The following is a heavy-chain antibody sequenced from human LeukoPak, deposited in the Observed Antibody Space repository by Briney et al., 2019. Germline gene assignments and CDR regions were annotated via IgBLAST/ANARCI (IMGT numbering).Heavy chain of an antibody. CDR2: VNYRGSP. V-gene: IGHV4-34*01. D-gene: IGHD3-22*01. CDR1: GGSFSGYL. J-gene: IGHJ4*02. Sequence: SETLSLTCDVPGGSFSGYLWSWIRQSPGKGLEWIGEVNYRGSPHYNPSLKSRVTISVDTSKNQFSLKLSSVTAADTAVYYCARQVQYYYDSSGPFFDYWGQGTLVTVSS. CDR3: ARQVQYYYDSSGPFFDY.